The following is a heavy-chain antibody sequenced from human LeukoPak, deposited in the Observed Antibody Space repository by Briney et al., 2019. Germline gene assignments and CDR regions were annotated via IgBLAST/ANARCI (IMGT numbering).Heavy chain of an antibody. Sequence: GGSLRLSCAASGFTFSSYAMTWVRQAPGKGLEWVSAISGSGVSTYYADSVKGRFTISRDNSKNTLYLQMSSLRAEDTAVYYCAKDYRYCTSTSCYGADAFDIWGQGTMVTVSS. D-gene: IGHD2-2*01. V-gene: IGHV3-23*01. CDR2: ISGSGVST. J-gene: IGHJ3*02. CDR3: AKDYRYCTSTSCYGADAFDI. CDR1: GFTFSSYA.